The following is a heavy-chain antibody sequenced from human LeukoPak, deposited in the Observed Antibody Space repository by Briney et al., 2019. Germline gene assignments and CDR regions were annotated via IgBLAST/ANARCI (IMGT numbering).Heavy chain of an antibody. CDR1: GFTFGTYA. D-gene: IGHD6-13*01. CDR2: LTASGDST. J-gene: IGHJ4*02. Sequence: GGSLRLSCEASGFTFGTYAMNWVRQAPGRGLEWVSSLTASGDSTYYADSVKGRFTISRDNSKNMAYLQMSNLRVGDTAIYYCAKVAAAGTKFSDYWGQGTLVTVSS. CDR3: AKVAAAGTKFSDY. V-gene: IGHV3-23*01.